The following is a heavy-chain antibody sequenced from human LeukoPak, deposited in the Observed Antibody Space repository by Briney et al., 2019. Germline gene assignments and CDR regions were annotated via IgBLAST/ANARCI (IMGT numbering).Heavy chain of an antibody. CDR3: ARGRRGVVLRFFDY. Sequence: SVKLSSKASGGTFSSYAISWVRQAPGQGLEWIGGIIPIFGTANYAQNLQGRVTITADESTSTAYMELSSLRSEDTAVYYCARGRRGVVLRFFDYWGQETLVSVSS. CDR2: IIPIFGTA. V-gene: IGHV1-69*01. J-gene: IGHJ4*02. D-gene: IGHD3-10*01. CDR1: GGTFSSYA.